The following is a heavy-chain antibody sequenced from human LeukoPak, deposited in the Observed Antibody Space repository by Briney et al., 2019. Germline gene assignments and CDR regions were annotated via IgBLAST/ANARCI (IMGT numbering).Heavy chain of an antibody. CDR1: GFTFSSYS. J-gene: IGHJ4*02. D-gene: IGHD6-13*01. CDR3: ANSRSSWYEDGY. V-gene: IGHV3-21*01. CDR2: ISSSSSYI. Sequence: GGSLRLSCAASGFTFSSYSMNWDRQAPGKGLEWVSSISSSSSYIYYADSVKGRFTISRDNAKNSLYLQMNSLRAEDTAVYYCANSRSSWYEDGYWGQGTLVTVSS.